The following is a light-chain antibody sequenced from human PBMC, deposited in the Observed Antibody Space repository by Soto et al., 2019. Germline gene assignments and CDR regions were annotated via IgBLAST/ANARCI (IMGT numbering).Light chain of an antibody. CDR1: QSVFHSPHNKNF. J-gene: IGKJ3*01. CDR2: LAS. CDR3: QQYYSVLPFT. Sequence: DIVMTQSPDSLAVSLGDRATIHCKSSQSVFHSPHNKNFLAWYQQKPGQPPKLLISLASTRESGVPDRFSGSGSGKDFTLTIICVQAEDVAVYYCQQYYSVLPFTVDPGTKVDI. V-gene: IGKV4-1*01.